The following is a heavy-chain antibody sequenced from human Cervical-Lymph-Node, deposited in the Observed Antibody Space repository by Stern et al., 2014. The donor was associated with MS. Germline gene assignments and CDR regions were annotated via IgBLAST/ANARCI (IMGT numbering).Heavy chain of an antibody. Sequence: VQLVESGAEVKKPRSSVKVSCKTSGDTFSSYAISWVRQGPGQGLEWMGGIVPIFGTANYAEKFQGRVTITADVSTNTAYMELSRLGSDDTAVYYCARDSTTGMDVWGQGTTVTVSS. CDR1: GDTFSSYA. D-gene: IGHD1-1*01. J-gene: IGHJ6*02. CDR2: IVPIFGTA. CDR3: ARDSTTGMDV. V-gene: IGHV1-69*01.